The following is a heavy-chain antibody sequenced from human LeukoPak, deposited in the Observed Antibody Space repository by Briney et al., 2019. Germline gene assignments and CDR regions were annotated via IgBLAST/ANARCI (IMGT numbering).Heavy chain of an antibody. CDR1: GFSFSSFW. Sequence: GGSLRLSCPASGFSFSSFWMHWVRQAPGKGLVWVSRIISDGSSTSYADSVKGRFTISRDNAKNSLYLQMNSLGVEDTATYYCAKVAHYYYGSESYYFFEHWGQGTPVTASS. J-gene: IGHJ4*02. CDR2: IISDGSST. V-gene: IGHV3-74*01. CDR3: AKVAHYYYGSESYYFFEH. D-gene: IGHD3-10*01.